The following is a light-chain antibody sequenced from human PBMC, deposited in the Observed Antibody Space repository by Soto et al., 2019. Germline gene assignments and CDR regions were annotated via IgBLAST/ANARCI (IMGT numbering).Light chain of an antibody. V-gene: IGLV2-18*02. Sequence: QSALTQPPSVSGSPGQSVTISCTGTSTDFVSYNRVSWYQQPPGTAPKLIIYEASNRPSGVPDRFSGSKSGTSASLAIAGLQAEDEADYYCQSYDNSPSGYVFGTGTKVTVL. J-gene: IGLJ1*01. CDR1: STDFVSYNR. CDR3: QSYDNSPSGYV. CDR2: EAS.